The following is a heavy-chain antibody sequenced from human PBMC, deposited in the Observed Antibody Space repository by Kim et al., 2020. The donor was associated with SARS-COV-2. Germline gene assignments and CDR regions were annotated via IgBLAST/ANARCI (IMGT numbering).Heavy chain of an antibody. D-gene: IGHD6-19*01. V-gene: IGHV4-59*13. Sequence: SETLSLTCTVSGGSISSYYWSWIRQPPGKGLEWIGYIYYSGSTNYNPSLKSRVTISVDTSKNQFSLKLSSVTAADTAVYYCARDKDEYSSGWYVDWGQGTLVTVSS. CDR3: ARDKDEYSSGWYVD. CDR2: IYYSGST. CDR1: GGSISSYY. J-gene: IGHJ4*02.